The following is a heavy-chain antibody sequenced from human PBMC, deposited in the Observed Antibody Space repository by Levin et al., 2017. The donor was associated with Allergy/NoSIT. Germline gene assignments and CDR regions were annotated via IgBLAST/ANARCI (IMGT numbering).Heavy chain of an antibody. Sequence: ASVKVSCKASGYTFTGYYMHWVRQAPGQGLEWMGWINPKSGGTNYAQKFQGRVTMTRDTSISTAYMEVNSLGSDDTAVYYCASLFGSGMKSYYYAMDVWGQGTTVTVSS. V-gene: IGHV1-2*02. CDR2: INPKSGGT. CDR3: ASLFGSGMKSYYYAMDV. D-gene: IGHD3-10*01. CDR1: GYTFTGYY. J-gene: IGHJ6*02.